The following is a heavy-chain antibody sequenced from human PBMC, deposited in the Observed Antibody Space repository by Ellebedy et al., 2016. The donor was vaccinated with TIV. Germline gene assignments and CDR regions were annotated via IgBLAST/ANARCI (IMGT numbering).Heavy chain of an antibody. CDR2: ISYDGSNK. CDR1: GFTFSSYA. J-gene: IGHJ4*02. V-gene: IGHV3-30-3*01. D-gene: IGHD3-22*01. Sequence: PGGSLRLSCAASGFTFSSYAMHWVRQAPGKGLEWVAVISYDGSNKYYADSVKGRFTISRDNSKNTLYLQMNSLRAEDTAVYYCASMIVGGLVADYWGQGTLVTVSS. CDR3: ASMIVGGLVADY.